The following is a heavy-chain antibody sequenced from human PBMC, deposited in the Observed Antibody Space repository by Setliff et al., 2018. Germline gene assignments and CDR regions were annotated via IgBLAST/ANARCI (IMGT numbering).Heavy chain of an antibody. CDR3: AREGIRGYFYYYMDV. CDR1: GPAFSNYY. CDR2: IKQDGSGT. V-gene: IGHV3-7*03. J-gene: IGHJ6*03. Sequence: HPGGSLRLSCAASGPAFSNYYMSWVRQAPGKGLQWVANIKQDGSGTYYADSVQGRFTISRDKNSLYLQMHSLRAEDTAVYYCAREGIRGYFYYYMDVWGKGTTVTVSS.